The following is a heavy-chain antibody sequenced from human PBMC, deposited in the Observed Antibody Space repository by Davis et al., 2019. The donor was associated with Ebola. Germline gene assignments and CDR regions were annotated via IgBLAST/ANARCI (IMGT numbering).Heavy chain of an antibody. D-gene: IGHD4-17*01. Sequence: GESLKISCAASGFTFSSYSMNWVRQAPGKGLEWVSSISSSGSTIYYADSVKGRFTISRDNAKNSLYLQMNSLRAEDTAVYYCARDGYGDYPGYWGQGTLVTVSS. J-gene: IGHJ4*02. CDR1: GFTFSSYS. CDR2: ISSSGSTI. CDR3: ARDGYGDYPGY. V-gene: IGHV3-21*04.